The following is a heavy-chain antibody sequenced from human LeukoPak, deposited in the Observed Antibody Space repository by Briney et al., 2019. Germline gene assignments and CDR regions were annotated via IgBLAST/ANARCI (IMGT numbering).Heavy chain of an antibody. CDR3: ARGGNSVGPFDY. CDR2: IYPGDSDT. D-gene: IGHD4-23*01. V-gene: IGHV5-51*01. CDR1: GYSFSTYW. Sequence: GESLKISCQGSGYSFSTYWITWVRQMPGKGLEWMGIIYPGDSDTRYSPSFQGQVTISADKSISTAHLQWSSLKASDTAMYYCARGGNSVGPFDYWGQGTLVTVSS. J-gene: IGHJ4*02.